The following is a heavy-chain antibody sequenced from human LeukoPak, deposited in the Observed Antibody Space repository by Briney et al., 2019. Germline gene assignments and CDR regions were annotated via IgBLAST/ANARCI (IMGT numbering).Heavy chain of an antibody. CDR3: ARGLTTVSSYNWFDP. CDR1: GGSISSSSYY. V-gene: IGHV4-39*07. Sequence: SETLSLTCTVSGGSISSSSYYWGWIRQPPGTGLEWIGEINHSGSTNYNPSLKSRVTISVDTSKNQFSLKLSSVTAADTAVYYCARGLTTVSSYNWFDPWGQGTLVTVSS. D-gene: IGHD4-11*01. CDR2: INHSGST. J-gene: IGHJ5*02.